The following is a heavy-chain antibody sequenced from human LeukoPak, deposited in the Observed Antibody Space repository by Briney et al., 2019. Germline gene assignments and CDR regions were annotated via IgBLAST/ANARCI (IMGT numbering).Heavy chain of an antibody. Sequence: SETLSLTCTVSGDSISSSDYYWSWIRQPPGKGLEWIGYIYYSGSTYYNPSLKSRVTISVDTSKNQFSLKLGSVTAADTAVYYCARVGTGRNYNNYGMDVWGQGTTVTVSS. CDR3: ARVGTGRNYNNYGMDV. V-gene: IGHV4-30-4*01. CDR1: GDSISSSDYY. D-gene: IGHD1-7*01. J-gene: IGHJ6*02. CDR2: IYYSGST.